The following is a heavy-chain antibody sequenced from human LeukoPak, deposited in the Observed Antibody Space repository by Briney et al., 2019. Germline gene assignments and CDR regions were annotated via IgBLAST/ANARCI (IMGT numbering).Heavy chain of an antibody. CDR3: AKSFSERFYFEH. V-gene: IGHV4-39*07. D-gene: IGHD1-26*01. J-gene: IGHJ4*02. CDR2: IYYSGST. CDR1: GGSISSSSYY. Sequence: SETLSLTCTVSGGSISSSSYYWGWIRQPPGKGLEWIGSIYYSGSTYYNPSLKSRVTISVDTSKNQFSLKLSSVTAADTAVYYCAKSFSERFYFEHWGQGALVTVSS.